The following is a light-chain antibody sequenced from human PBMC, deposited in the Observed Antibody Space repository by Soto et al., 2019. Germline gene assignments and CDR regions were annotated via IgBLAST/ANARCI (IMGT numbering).Light chain of an antibody. V-gene: IGKV3-20*01. Sequence: EIVLTQSPVTLSLSPGERGTLSCRASQSVGTSLAWYQQKPGQAPRLLIYGASNRATGIPDRFSGSGSGTDFTLTISRLEPEDFAVYYCQQYGSSPITFGQGTRLEIK. J-gene: IGKJ5*01. CDR2: GAS. CDR1: QSVGTS. CDR3: QQYGSSPIT.